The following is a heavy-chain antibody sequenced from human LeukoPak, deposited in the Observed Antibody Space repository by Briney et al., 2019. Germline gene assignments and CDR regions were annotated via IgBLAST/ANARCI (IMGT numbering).Heavy chain of an antibody. CDR1: GLTFSNAW. D-gene: IGHD1-14*01. CDR2: IKRKSDGGTT. V-gene: IGHV3-15*01. CDR3: TTELDVRPNHY. Sequence: GGSLRLSCAASGLTFSNAWMSWVRQVPGKGLEWVGRIKRKSDGGTTDYAAPVKGRFTISRDDSKNTLYLQMNSLKGEDTAVYYCTTELDVRPNHYWGQGTLVTVSS. J-gene: IGHJ4*02.